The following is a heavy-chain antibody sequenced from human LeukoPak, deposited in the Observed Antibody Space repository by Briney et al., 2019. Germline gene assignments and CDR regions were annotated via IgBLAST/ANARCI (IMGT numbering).Heavy chain of an antibody. CDR3: ARADWGMSIAARRGFDY. D-gene: IGHD6-6*01. Sequence: SETLSLTCTVSGYSISSGYYWGWIRQPPGKGLEWIGSIYHSGRTYYNPSLKSRVTISVDTSKNQFSLKLSSVTAADTAVYYCARADWGMSIAARRGFDYWGQGTLVTVSS. CDR1: GYSISSGYY. J-gene: IGHJ4*02. CDR2: IYHSGRT. V-gene: IGHV4-38-2*02.